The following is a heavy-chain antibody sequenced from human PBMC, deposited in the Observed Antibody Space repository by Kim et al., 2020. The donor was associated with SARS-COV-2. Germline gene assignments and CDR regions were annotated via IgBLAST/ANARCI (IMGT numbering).Heavy chain of an antibody. V-gene: IGHV1-2*02. D-gene: IGHD3-22*01. Sequence: ASVKVSCKASGYTFTGYYMHWVRQAPGQGLEWMGWINPNSGGTNYAQKFQGRVTMTRDTSISTAYMELSRLRSDDTAVYYCARARSPVIAVIEAFDIWGQGTMVTVSS. CDR1: GYTFTGYY. CDR3: ARARSPVIAVIEAFDI. J-gene: IGHJ3*02. CDR2: INPNSGGT.